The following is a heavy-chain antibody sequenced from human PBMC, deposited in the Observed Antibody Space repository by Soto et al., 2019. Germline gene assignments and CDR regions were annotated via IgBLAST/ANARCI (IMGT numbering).Heavy chain of an antibody. J-gene: IGHJ6*02. D-gene: IGHD6-19*01. V-gene: IGHV4-59*01. Sequence: SETLSLTCTVSGGSISSYYWSWIRQPPGKGLEWIGYIYYSGSTNYNPSLKSRVTISVDTSKNQFSLKLSSVTAADTAVYYCERRGSGWVYYYYGMDVWGQGTTVTVSS. CDR3: ERRGSGWVYYYYGMDV. CDR2: IYYSGST. CDR1: GGSISSYY.